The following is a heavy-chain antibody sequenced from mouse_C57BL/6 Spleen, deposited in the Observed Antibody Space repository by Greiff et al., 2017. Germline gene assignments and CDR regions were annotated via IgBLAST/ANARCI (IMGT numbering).Heavy chain of an antibody. CDR2: ISYDGSN. J-gene: IGHJ3*01. Sequence: VQLQQSGPGLVKPSQSLSLTCSVTGYSITSGYYWNWIRQFPGNKLEWMGYISYDGSNNYNPSLKNRISITRDTSKNQFFLKLNSVTTEDTATYYCARDSYDYDGAYWGQGTLVTVSA. CDR1: GYSITSGYY. D-gene: IGHD2-4*01. CDR3: ARDSYDYDGAY. V-gene: IGHV3-6*01.